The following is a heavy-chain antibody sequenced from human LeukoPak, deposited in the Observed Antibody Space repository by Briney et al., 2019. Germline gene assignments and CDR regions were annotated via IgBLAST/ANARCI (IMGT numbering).Heavy chain of an antibody. Sequence: GGSLRLSCAAAGFTFSSYGMHWVRQAPGKGLEWVAFIRYDGSNKYYADSVKGRFTISRDNSKNTLYLQMNSLRAEDTAVYYCAKTRGPYGSGSNLGPWGQGTLVTVSS. D-gene: IGHD3-10*01. CDR3: AKTRGPYGSGSNLGP. V-gene: IGHV3-30*02. CDR2: IRYDGSNK. J-gene: IGHJ5*02. CDR1: GFTFSSYG.